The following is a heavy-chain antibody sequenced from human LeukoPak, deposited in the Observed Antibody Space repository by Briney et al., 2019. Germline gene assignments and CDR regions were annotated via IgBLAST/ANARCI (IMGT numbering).Heavy chain of an antibody. J-gene: IGHJ4*02. V-gene: IGHV3-23*01. Sequence: GASLRLSCAASGFTFSSYAMSWVRQAPGKGLEWVSAISGSGGSTYYADSVKGRFTISGDNSKNTLYLQMNSLRAEDTAVYYCAKKAGYGSMSIDYWGQGTLVTVSS. CDR3: AKKAGYGSMSIDY. D-gene: IGHD3-22*01. CDR1: GFTFSSYA. CDR2: ISGSGGST.